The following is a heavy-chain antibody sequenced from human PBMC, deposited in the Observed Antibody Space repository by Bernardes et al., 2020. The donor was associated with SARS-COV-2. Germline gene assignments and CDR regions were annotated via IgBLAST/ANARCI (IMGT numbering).Heavy chain of an antibody. CDR3: AGSSCGIDCYIGGLRSWDYGMDV. D-gene: IGHD2-21*02. Sequence: SETLSLTCTVSGGSIRSTNYYWGWLRQTPGKGLEWIGSVYSSGTSYYNPSLQSRVRISVNTSKNQFSLRLSFVTAADTAVYYCAGSSCGIDCYIGGLRSWDYGMDVWGQGATVTVSS. J-gene: IGHJ6*02. V-gene: IGHV4-39*01. CDR1: GGSIRSTNYY. CDR2: VYSSGTS.